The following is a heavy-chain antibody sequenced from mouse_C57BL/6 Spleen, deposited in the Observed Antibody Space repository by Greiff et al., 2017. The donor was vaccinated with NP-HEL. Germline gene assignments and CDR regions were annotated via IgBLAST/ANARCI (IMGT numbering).Heavy chain of an antibody. D-gene: IGHD1-1*01. CDR2: ISYDGSN. J-gene: IGHJ3*01. Sequence: EVKLLESGPGLVKPSQSLSLTCSVTGYSITSGYYWNWIRQFPGNKLEWMGYISYDGSNNYNPSLKNRISITRDTSKNQFFLKLNSVTTEDTATYYCARDDHYYGSSSFAYWGQGTLVTVSA. CDR1: GYSITSGYY. V-gene: IGHV3-6*01. CDR3: ARDDHYYGSSSFAY.